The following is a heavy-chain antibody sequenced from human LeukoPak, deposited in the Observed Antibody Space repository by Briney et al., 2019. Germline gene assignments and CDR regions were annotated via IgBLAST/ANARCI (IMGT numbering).Heavy chain of an antibody. CDR3: ARESGAGRVGEYYFDY. CDR2: IYGGGRT. V-gene: IGHV3-53*01. CDR1: GFTVSSNY. D-gene: IGHD3-10*01. J-gene: IGHJ4*02. Sequence: GGSLRLSCAASGFTVSSNYMSWVRQAPGKGLEWVSVIYGGGRTYYPDSVKGRFTISRDNSKNTLYLQMNSLRAEDTAVYYCARESGAGRVGEYYFDYWGQGTLVTVSS.